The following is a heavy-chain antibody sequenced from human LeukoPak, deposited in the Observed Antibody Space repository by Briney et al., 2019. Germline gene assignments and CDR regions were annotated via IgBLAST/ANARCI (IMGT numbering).Heavy chain of an antibody. V-gene: IGHV4-30-4*08. CDR2: IYYSGST. Sequence: PSQTLSLTCTVSGGSISSGDYYWSWIRQPPGKGLEWIGYIYYSGSTYYNPSLKSRVTISVDTSKNQFSLNLSSVTAADSAVYYCARTPSLTGTTGYFDYWGQGTLVTVSS. J-gene: IGHJ4*02. CDR3: ARTPSLTGTTGYFDY. CDR1: GGSISSGDYY. D-gene: IGHD1-14*01.